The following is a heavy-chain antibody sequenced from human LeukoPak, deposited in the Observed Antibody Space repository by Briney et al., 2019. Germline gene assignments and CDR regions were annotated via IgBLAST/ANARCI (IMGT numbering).Heavy chain of an antibody. J-gene: IGHJ4*02. CDR3: AKDVRGLRYFD. V-gene: IGHV3-23*01. CDR1: GFTFSSYA. D-gene: IGHD3-9*01. Sequence: GGCLRLSCAASGFTFSSYAMSWVRQAPGKGLEWVSAISGNGGSTYYADSVKGRFTISRDSSKNTLYLQMNSLRAEDTAVYYCAKDVRGLRYFDWGQGTLVTVSS. CDR2: ISGNGGST.